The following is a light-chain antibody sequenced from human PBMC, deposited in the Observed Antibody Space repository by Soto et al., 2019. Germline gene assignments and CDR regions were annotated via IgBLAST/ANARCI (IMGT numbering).Light chain of an antibody. Sequence: QSALTQPPSASGSPGQSVTISCTGTSSDVGAYNYVSWYQQHAGKAPKLVIYEVTKRPSGVPDRFSGSKSANTASLTVSGLQAEDEAYYYFSSFASSNTWVFGGGTKLTVL. CDR1: SSDVGAYNY. CDR2: EVT. CDR3: SSFASSNTWV. J-gene: IGLJ3*02. V-gene: IGLV2-8*01.